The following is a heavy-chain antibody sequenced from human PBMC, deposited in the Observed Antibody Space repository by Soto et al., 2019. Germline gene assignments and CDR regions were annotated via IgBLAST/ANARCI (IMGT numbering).Heavy chain of an antibody. J-gene: IGHJ5*02. CDR1: GFTFSSYA. V-gene: IGHV3-30-3*01. D-gene: IGHD5-18*01. CDR2: ISYDGSNK. CDR3: ARDFGDTAMVIWFDP. Sequence: QVQLVESGGGVVQPGRSLRLSCAASGFTFSSYAMHWVRQAPGKGLEWVAVISYDGSNKYYADSVKGRFTISRDNSKNTLYLQMNSLRAEDTAVYYCARDFGDTAMVIWFDPWGQGTLVTVSS.